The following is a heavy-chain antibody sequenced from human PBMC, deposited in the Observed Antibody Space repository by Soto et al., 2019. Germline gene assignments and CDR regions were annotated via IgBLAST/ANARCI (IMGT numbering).Heavy chain of an antibody. D-gene: IGHD4-17*01. CDR2: VNWNNNNR. V-gene: IGHV3-9*01. CDR1: GFTFDDYD. J-gene: IGHJ3*02. Sequence: EVQLVESGGGLVQPDRSLRLSCAPSGFTFDDYDIHWVRQAPGKGLEWVSSVNWNNNNRAYADSVRGRFTISRDNAKNSLYLQMNSLRAEDTALYYCARNRSDFGDKALTFDIWGQGTMVTVSS. CDR3: ARNRSDFGDKALTFDI.